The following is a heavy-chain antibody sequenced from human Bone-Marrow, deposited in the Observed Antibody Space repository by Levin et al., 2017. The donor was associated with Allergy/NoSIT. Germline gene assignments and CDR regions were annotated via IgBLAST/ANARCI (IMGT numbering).Heavy chain of an antibody. J-gene: IGHJ3*02. V-gene: IGHV3-66*01. CDR1: GLTVSSNG. Sequence: AASVKVSCAASGLTVSSNGMTWVRQAPGKGLESVALMYSADNTYYADSVKGRFTISRDNSRNTLYLQMNSLRAEDTAVYYCSRVGYKDAFDIWGHGTMVTVSS. CDR2: MYSADNT. D-gene: IGHD2-2*02. CDR3: SRVGYKDAFDI.